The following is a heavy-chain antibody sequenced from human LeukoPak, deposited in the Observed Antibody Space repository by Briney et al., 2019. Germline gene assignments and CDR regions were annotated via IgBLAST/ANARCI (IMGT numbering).Heavy chain of an antibody. CDR3: AREPDYGDY. CDR1: GFTFSSYW. CDR2: IKQDGSEK. D-gene: IGHD4-17*01. V-gene: IGHV3-7*04. Sequence: PGGSLRLSRAASGFTFSSYWMSWVRQAPGKGLEWVANIKQDGSEKFYVDSVKGRFTISRDNAKNSLYLQRNSLRAEDTAVYYCAREPDYGDYWGQGTLVTVSS. J-gene: IGHJ4*02.